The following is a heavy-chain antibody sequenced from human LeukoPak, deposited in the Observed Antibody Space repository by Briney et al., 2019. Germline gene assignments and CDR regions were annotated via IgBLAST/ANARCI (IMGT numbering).Heavy chain of an antibody. CDR1: GFTFSSYA. Sequence: TGGSLRLSCAASGFTFSSYAMSWVRQAPWKGLEWVSVIYSGGSTYYADSVKGRFTISRDNSKNTLYLQMNSLRAEDTAVYYCAKESSSWYYYYYYMDVWGKGTTVTVSS. CDR2: IYSGGST. CDR3: AKESSSWYYYYYYMDV. D-gene: IGHD6-13*01. J-gene: IGHJ6*03. V-gene: IGHV3-23*03.